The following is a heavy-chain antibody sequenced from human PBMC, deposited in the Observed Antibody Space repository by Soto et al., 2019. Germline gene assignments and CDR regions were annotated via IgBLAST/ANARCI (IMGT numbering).Heavy chain of an antibody. CDR1: GYTFTSYG. V-gene: IGHV1-18*01. CDR3: ARGGKSGSYTGYYYYYGMDV. J-gene: IGHJ6*02. Sequence: ASVKVSCKASGYTFTSYGTSWVRQAPGQGLEWMGWISAYNGNTNYAQKLQGRVTMTTDTSTSTAYMELRSLRSDDTAVYYCARGGKSGSYTGYYYYYGMDVWGQGTTVTVSS. CDR2: ISAYNGNT. D-gene: IGHD1-26*01.